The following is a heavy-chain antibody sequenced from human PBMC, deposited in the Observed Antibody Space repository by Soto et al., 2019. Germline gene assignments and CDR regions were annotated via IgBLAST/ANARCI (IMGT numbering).Heavy chain of an antibody. V-gene: IGHV3-11*05. CDR3: ARDVGYSSGWPVDY. D-gene: IGHD6-19*01. J-gene: IGHJ4*02. CDR1: GFTFRDYY. Sequence: GGSLRLSCAASGFTFRDYYMSWIRQAPGKGLEWVSYISSSSSYTNYADSVKGRFTISRDNAKNSLYLQMNSLRAEDTAVYYCARDVGYSSGWPVDYWGQGTLVTVSS. CDR2: ISSSSSYT.